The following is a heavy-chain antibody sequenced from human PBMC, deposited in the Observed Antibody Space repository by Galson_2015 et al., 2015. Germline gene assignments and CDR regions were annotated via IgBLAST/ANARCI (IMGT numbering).Heavy chain of an antibody. Sequence: SLRLSCAASGFTFRDYSMNWVRQAPGKGLEWISYISNGGSTIYYADSVKGRFTISRDNAKNSLYLQMNSLRDEDTAEYYCARDGPGVLRFLDVWGKGTTVTVSS. V-gene: IGHV3-48*02. CDR3: ARDGPGVLRFLDV. CDR1: GFTFRDYS. CDR2: ISNGGSTI. J-gene: IGHJ6*04. D-gene: IGHD3-3*01.